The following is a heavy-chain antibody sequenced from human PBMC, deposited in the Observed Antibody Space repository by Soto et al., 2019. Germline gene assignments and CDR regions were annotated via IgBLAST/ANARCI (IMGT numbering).Heavy chain of an antibody. CDR2: SWYDGTNK. CDR1: GFTLNTYG. J-gene: IGHJ6*02. Sequence: PGGSLRLSCAASGFTLNTYGMYWVRQAPGKGLEWVAVSWYDGTNKDYADSVKGRFTISRDNSKNSLFLQMTSLRAEDSAIYYCASPPDVWGQGTTVTVSS. CDR3: ASPPDV. V-gene: IGHV3-33*07.